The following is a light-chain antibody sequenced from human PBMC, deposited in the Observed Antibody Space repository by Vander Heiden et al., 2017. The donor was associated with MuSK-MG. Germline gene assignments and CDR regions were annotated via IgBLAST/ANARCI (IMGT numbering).Light chain of an antibody. V-gene: IGLV3-25*03. CDR2: TDS. CDR1: ALPKQY. J-gene: IGLJ2*01. Sequence: CELTQPPSASVSPGQTARITCSGDALPKQYAYWYQQKPSQAPVLVIYTDSERPSGIPDRFSGSSSVTTVTSTISAVQAEDEADYYYQSADSIGTYRVVFGGGTKLTVL. CDR3: QSADSIGTYRVV.